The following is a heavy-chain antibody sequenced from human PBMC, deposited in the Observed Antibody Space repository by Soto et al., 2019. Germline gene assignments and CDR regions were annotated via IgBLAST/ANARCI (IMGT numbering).Heavy chain of an antibody. CDR1: GAALNSGSYY. D-gene: IGHD2-21*01. J-gene: IGHJ5*02. CDR2: IYVTGAV. CDR3: ARLRIATNNYKWSDP. Sequence: PSETRSLTWIVSGAALNSGSYYWIWIRQVPGKGLEWIGHIYVTGAVDYNPSLRDRITISQDTSERQFSLNLRLVTAADTAVYYCARLRIATNNYKWSDPWGQGTLVTVSS. V-gene: IGHV4-31*02.